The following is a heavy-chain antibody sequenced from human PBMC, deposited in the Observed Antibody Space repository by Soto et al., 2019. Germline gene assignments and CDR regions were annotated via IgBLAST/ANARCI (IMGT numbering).Heavy chain of an antibody. J-gene: IGHJ4*02. Sequence: LSLTCAVSGYSISSGYYWGWIRQPPGKGLEWIGSIYHSGSTYYNPSLKSRVTISVDTSKNQFSLKLSSVTAADTAVYYCAREARYDSSGYLSYFDYWGQGTLVTVSS. CDR1: GYSISSGYY. V-gene: IGHV4-38-2*02. CDR2: IYHSGST. CDR3: AREARYDSSGYLSYFDY. D-gene: IGHD3-22*01.